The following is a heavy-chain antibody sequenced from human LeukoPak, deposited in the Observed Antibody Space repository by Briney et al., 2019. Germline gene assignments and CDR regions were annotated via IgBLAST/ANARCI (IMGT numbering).Heavy chain of an antibody. Sequence: SGGALRLSCAAPGFTFSSYSMNWVRQAPGRGLEWGSYISSSSSTIYYADSVRGRFTISRDNAKNTLYLQMNSLRAEDTAVYYCARGGGTWAAEYFQHWGQGTLVTVSS. CDR1: GFTFSSYS. CDR2: ISSSSSTI. V-gene: IGHV3-48*01. CDR3: ARGGGTWAAEYFQH. D-gene: IGHD2-15*01. J-gene: IGHJ1*01.